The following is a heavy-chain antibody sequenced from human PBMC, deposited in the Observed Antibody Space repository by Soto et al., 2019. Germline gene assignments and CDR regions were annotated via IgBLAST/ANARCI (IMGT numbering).Heavy chain of an antibody. Sequence: PSETLSLTCTVSGGSISSSSYYWGWIRQPPGKGLEWIGSIYYSGSTYYNPSLKSRVTISVDTSKNQFSLKLSSVTAADTAVYYCARHRGTDYDFWSGYLEGPYYFDYWGQGTLVTVSS. CDR2: IYYSGST. J-gene: IGHJ4*02. V-gene: IGHV4-39*01. D-gene: IGHD3-3*01. CDR1: GGSISSSSYY. CDR3: ARHRGTDYDFWSGYLEGPYYFDY.